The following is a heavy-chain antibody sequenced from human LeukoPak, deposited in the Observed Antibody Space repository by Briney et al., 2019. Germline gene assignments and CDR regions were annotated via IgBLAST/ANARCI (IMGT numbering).Heavy chain of an antibody. V-gene: IGHV3-30*02. CDR2: IWYDGNNK. Sequence: GGSLRLSCAASGFIFSNYGMHWVRQAPGKGLEWVAFIWYDGNNKYYADSVKGRFTISRDNSKNSVYLQMNSLRAEDTAVYYCAKDFYPSYYYDTNGCYLDYWGQGTLVTVSS. CDR3: AKDFYPSYYYDTNGCYLDY. J-gene: IGHJ4*02. CDR1: GFIFSNYG. D-gene: IGHD3-22*01.